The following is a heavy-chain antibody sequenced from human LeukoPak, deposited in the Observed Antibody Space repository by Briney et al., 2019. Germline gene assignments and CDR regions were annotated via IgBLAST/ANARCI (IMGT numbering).Heavy chain of an antibody. CDR3: ARGRAAWLYYYYGMDV. CDR1: GGSFSGYY. Sequence: SETLSLTCTVYGGSFSGYYWSWIRQPPGKGLEWIGEINHSGSTNYNPSLKSRVTISVDTSKNQFSLKLSSVTAADTAVYYCARGRAAWLYYYYGMDVWGQGTTVTVSS. CDR2: INHSGST. J-gene: IGHJ6*02. D-gene: IGHD2-15*01. V-gene: IGHV4-34*01.